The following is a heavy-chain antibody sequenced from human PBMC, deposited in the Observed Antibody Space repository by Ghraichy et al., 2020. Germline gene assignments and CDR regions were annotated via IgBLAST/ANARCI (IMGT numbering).Heavy chain of an antibody. V-gene: IGHV3-7*01. CDR3: VTESSV. CDR1: GFDFSSSW. D-gene: IGHD3-16*02. Sequence: GESLNISCVASGFDFSSSWMGWVRQSPGKGLEWLAQIEQDVTEKYYLDSVKDRFTISRDNAKSSLFLEMSSLRAEDAAVYYCVTESSVWGQGTLVTVSS. CDR2: IEQDVTEK. J-gene: IGHJ4*02.